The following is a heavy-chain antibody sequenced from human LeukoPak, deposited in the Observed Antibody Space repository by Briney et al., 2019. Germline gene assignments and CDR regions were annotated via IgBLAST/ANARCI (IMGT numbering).Heavy chain of an antibody. J-gene: IGHJ6*03. V-gene: IGHV3-21*01. CDR3: ARDGGSYYYYYYMDV. CDR2: ISSSSSYI. Sequence: PGGSLRLSCAASGFTFSSYAISWVRQAPGKGLEWVSSISSSSSYIYYADSVKGRFTISRDNARNSLYLQMNSLRAEDTAVYYCARDGGSYYYYYYMDVWGKGTTVTVSS. D-gene: IGHD1-26*01. CDR1: GFTFSSYA.